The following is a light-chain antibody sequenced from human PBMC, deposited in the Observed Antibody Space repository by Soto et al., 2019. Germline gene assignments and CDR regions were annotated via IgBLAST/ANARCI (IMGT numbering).Light chain of an antibody. Sequence: DVPMTQSPSSLSASVGDRVTITCRASQSISSYLNWYQQKPGKAPKLLIYAASSLQSDVPSYFSGSGSGTDFTLTISSLQPEDFATYYCQQSYSSPRPFGQGTKVDTK. J-gene: IGKJ1*01. CDR1: QSISSY. V-gene: IGKV1-39*01. CDR2: AAS. CDR3: QQSYSSPRP.